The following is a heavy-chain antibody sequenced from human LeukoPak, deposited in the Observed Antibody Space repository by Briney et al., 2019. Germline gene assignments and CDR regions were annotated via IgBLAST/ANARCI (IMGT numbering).Heavy chain of an antibody. CDR3: AKDNYYGSGSYYNWFDP. CDR2: IRGSGDRT. Sequence: GGSLRLSCAASGFTFSSYAMSWVRQAPGKGLEWVSAIRGSGDRTHYADSVKGRFTISRDNSKNTLYLQMNSLRAEDTAVYYCAKDNYYGSGSYYNWFDPWGQGTLVTVSS. J-gene: IGHJ5*02. CDR1: GFTFSSYA. V-gene: IGHV3-23*01. D-gene: IGHD3-10*01.